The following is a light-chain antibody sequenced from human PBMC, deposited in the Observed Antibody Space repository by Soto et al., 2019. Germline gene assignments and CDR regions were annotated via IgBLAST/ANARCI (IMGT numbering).Light chain of an antibody. CDR2: AAS. Sequence: IPVTEAPSSLSASVGDGVTIICRASQGLRSHLGWYQQNPGKAPKLLIYAASSLQTGVPSRFRGSGSGTDFTLTISSLQPEDFATYYCQQDFSYPWTFGQGTKVDI. CDR1: QGLRSH. V-gene: IGKV1-6*01. CDR3: QQDFSYPWT. J-gene: IGKJ1*01.